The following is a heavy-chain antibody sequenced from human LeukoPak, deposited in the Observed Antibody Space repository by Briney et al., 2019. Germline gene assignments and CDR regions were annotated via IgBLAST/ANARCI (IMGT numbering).Heavy chain of an antibody. Sequence: SQTLSLTCAISGDSVPSNSVAWHWLTHSPSRGVEGLGRTYYRCKWYHDYAVSVKSRTTINPDTSKNQFSLQLNSVTPEDTAVYYCARVFYSTGMDVWGQGSTVTVSS. CDR3: ARVFYSTGMDV. CDR2: TYYRCKWYH. D-gene: IGHD2-21*01. J-gene: IGHJ6*02. V-gene: IGHV6-1*01. CDR1: GDSVPSNSVA.